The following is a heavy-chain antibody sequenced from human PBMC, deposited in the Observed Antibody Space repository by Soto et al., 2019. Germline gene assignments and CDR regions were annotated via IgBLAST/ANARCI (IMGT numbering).Heavy chain of an antibody. V-gene: IGHV4-30-2*01. D-gene: IGHD5-12*01. Sequence: QLQLQESGSGLVKPSQTLSLTCAVSGGSISSGGYSWSWIRQPPGKGLEWIGYIYHSGSTYYNPSPQSRVTISVDRPKNQFSLKLSSVTAADTAVYSCAAGGGLPRYYWGQGTLVTVSS. CDR1: GGSISSGGYS. CDR2: IYHSGST. CDR3: AAGGGLPRYY. J-gene: IGHJ4*02.